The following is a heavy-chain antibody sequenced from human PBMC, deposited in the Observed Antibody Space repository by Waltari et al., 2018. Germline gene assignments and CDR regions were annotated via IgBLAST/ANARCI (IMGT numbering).Heavy chain of an antibody. CDR1: GYSFTSYW. CDR3: SAGRRWNNWFDP. D-gene: IGHD1-1*01. V-gene: IGHV5-51*01. J-gene: IGHJ5*02. CDR2: SYTSDSDT. Sequence: EVQLVQSGAEVKKPGESLKISCKGSGYSFTSYWIGWVRQMPGNCLEWMGISYTSDSDTRVSPSFQGQVNISADKSISTAYLQWSCLKASDTAMYYCSAGRRWNNWFDPWCQGTLVTVSS.